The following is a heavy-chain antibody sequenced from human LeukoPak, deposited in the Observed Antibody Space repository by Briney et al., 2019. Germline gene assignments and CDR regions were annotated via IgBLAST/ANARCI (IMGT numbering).Heavy chain of an antibody. CDR2: IHHSGTT. J-gene: IGHJ5*02. Sequence: SETLSLTCTVSGYSISSGYYWGWIRQPPGKGLQWIDSIHHSGTTSYNPSLESRVTISVDTSKNQFSLKLNSVTAADTAVYYCAGTELRGVIKSWGQGILVTVSS. D-gene: IGHD3-10*01. CDR1: GYSISSGYY. CDR3: AGTELRGVIKS. V-gene: IGHV4-38-2*02.